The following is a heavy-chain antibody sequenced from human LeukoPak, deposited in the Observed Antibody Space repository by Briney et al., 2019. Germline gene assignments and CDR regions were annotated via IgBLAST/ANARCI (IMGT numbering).Heavy chain of an antibody. D-gene: IGHD5-12*01. CDR3: ARDNRDSGYKTYYFDY. J-gene: IGHJ4*02. CDR1: GFPFRSYA. Sequence: PGGSLRLSCVASGFPFRSYAIHWIRQAPGKGLEWVAFLSYDGSNEYYSESVKGRFTISRDNAKNSLYLQMNSLRAEDTAVYYCARDNRDSGYKTYYFDYWGQGTLVTVSS. CDR2: LSYDGSNE. V-gene: IGHV3-30*04.